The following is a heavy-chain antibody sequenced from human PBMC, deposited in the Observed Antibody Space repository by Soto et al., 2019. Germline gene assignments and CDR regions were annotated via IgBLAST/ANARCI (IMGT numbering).Heavy chain of an antibody. CDR3: AKMGSSGGDGGPVYFDH. J-gene: IGHJ4*02. CDR1: GFRFSDFA. Sequence: EVQLLESGGGLVQPGGPLRLACAASGFRFSDFAMTWFRHVPGKGLEWVSSVSFSGNSPYYPDAVKGRFDSSKDNSKNMLSLRMQGLRRDATGIYYFAKMGSSGGDGGPVYFDHWCPGTQVTVSS. V-gene: IGHV3-23*01. CDR2: VSFSGNSP. D-gene: IGHD2-21*01.